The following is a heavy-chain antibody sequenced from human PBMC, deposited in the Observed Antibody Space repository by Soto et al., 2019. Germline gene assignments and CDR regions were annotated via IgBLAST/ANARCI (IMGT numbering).Heavy chain of an antibody. CDR3: AKDLIVGEVVPAAMFDY. V-gene: IGHV3-23*01. CDR1: GFTFSSYA. CDR2: ISGSGGST. J-gene: IGHJ4*02. D-gene: IGHD2-2*01. Sequence: GGSLRLSCAASGFTFSSYAMSWVRQAPGKGLEWVSAISGSGGSTYYADSVKGRFTISRDNSKNTLYLQMNSLRAEDTAVYYCAKDLIVGEVVPAAMFDYWGQGTLVTVSS.